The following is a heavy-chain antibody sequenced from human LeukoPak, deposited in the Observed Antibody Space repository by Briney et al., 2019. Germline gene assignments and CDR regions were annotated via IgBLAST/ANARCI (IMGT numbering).Heavy chain of an antibody. D-gene: IGHD2-2*01. CDR1: GFTFSSYA. V-gene: IGHV3-23*01. CDR2: ISGSGGST. CDR3: ARGSCSTTNCPSFDY. J-gene: IGHJ4*02. Sequence: GGSLRLSCAASGFTFSSYAMSWVRQAPGKGLEWVSAISGSGGSTYYADSVKGRFTISRDNSKDTLYLQMNSLRAEDTAVYYCARGSCSTTNCPSFDYWGQGTLVTVSS.